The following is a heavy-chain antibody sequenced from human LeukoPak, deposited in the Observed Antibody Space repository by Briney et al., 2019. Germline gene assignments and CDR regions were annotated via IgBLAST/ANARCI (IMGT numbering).Heavy chain of an antibody. V-gene: IGHV3-30*02. J-gene: IGHJ4*02. D-gene: IGHD3-22*01. Sequence: GGSLRLSCAASGFIFSSYGMHWVRQAPGKGLEWVAVIWYDGSNKYFADSVKGRFTISRDNSKNTLYLQMNSLRAEDTAVYYCATQDGYDNSGHYGYWGQGTLVTVSS. CDR2: IWYDGSNK. CDR3: ATQDGYDNSGHYGY. CDR1: GFIFSSYG.